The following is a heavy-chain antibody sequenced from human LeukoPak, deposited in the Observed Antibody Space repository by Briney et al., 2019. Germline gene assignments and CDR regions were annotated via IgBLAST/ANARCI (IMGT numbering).Heavy chain of an antibody. V-gene: IGHV1-69*01. J-gene: IGHJ4*02. D-gene: IGHD1-26*01. CDR3: ARAALSPIVGATTTFDY. CDR1: GGTFSSYA. Sequence: SVKVSCKASGGTFSSYAISWVRQAPGQGLEWMGGIIPIFGTANYAQKFQGRVTITADESTSTAYMELSSLRSDDTAVYYCARAALSPIVGATTTFDYWGQGTLVTVSS. CDR2: IIPIFGTA.